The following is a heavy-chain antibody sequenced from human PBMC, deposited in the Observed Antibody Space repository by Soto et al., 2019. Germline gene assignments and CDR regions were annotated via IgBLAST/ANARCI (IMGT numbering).Heavy chain of an antibody. D-gene: IGHD4-17*01. V-gene: IGHV4-59*01. CDR1: GSSISSYY. J-gene: IGHJ4*02. CDR3: TRVGGYYGDYPNFDY. Sequence: SETLSLTCRVSGSSISSYYWSWLRQPPGKGLEWIGNIYYTGSTNYHPSLKSRVIMSVESSKKQFSLRLNSVTAADTAVYYCTRVGGYYGDYPNFDYWGQGAMVTVSS. CDR2: IYYTGST.